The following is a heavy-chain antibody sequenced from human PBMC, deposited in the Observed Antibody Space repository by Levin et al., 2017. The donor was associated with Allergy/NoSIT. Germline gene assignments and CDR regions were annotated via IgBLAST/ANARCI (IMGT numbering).Heavy chain of an antibody. CDR1: GGSITSTTYC. V-gene: IGHV4-39*07. Sequence: RSQTLSLTCTVSGGSITSTTYCWGWIRQPPGKGLEWIGSIYSSGSASYNPSLKSRVTISVDTSNNQFSLKLSSVTAADTAVYYCAREVPGTSQIDYWGQGTLVIVSS. D-gene: IGHD6-19*01. CDR2: IYSSGSA. J-gene: IGHJ4*02. CDR3: AREVPGTSQIDY.